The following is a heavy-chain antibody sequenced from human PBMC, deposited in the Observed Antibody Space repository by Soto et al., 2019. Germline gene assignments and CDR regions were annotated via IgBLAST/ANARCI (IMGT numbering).Heavy chain of an antibody. Sequence: PSETLSLTCTVSGGSISSGGYYWSWIRQHPGKGLEWIGYIYYSGSTYYNPSLKSRVTISVDTSKNQFSLKLSSVTAADTAVYYCARRITFGDLRWFDPWGQGTLVTVSS. CDR1: GGSISSGGYY. CDR3: ARRITFGDLRWFDP. CDR2: IYYSGST. V-gene: IGHV4-31*03. J-gene: IGHJ5*02. D-gene: IGHD3-16*01.